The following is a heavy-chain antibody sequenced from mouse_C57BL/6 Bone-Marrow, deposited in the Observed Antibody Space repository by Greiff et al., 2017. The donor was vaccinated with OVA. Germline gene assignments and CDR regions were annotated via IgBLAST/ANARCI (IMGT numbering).Heavy chain of an antibody. D-gene: IGHD2-5*01. CDR2: ISSGGSYT. CDR3: ARPYYSNYVIYWYFDV. Sequence: EVQLVESGGDLVKPGGSLKLSCAASGFTFSSYGMSWVRQTPDKRLEWVATISSGGSYTYYPDSVKGRFTISRDNAKNTLYLQMSSLKSEDTAMYYCARPYYSNYVIYWYFDVWGTGTTVTVSS. CDR1: GFTFSSYG. V-gene: IGHV5-6*01. J-gene: IGHJ1*03.